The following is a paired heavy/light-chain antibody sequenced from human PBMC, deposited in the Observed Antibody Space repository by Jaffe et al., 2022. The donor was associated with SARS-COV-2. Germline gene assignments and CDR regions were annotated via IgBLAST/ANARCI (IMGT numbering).Light chain of an antibody. J-gene: IGLJ2*01. CDR3: QSTDNSGSYHV. V-gene: IGLV3-25*03. CDR2: DNN. Sequence: SYDLTQPPSVSVSPGQTARITCSGDVLANQYAYWYQQKPGQAPVLVISDNNERPSGIPERFSGSKSGTTLTLTISGAQAEDEADYYCQSTDNSGSYHVFGGGTKLTVL. CDR1: VLANQY.
Heavy chain of an antibody. CDR1: GFTFSDYW. Sequence: EVQLAESGGTLVQPGGSLRLSCAASGFTFSDYWMTWVRQAPGKGLEWVATINQDGSENFYVDSVKGRFSNSRDNAKNSLYLQMNSLRADDTAVYYCARLRFLVVPAAISACFDLWGQGTLVTVSS. D-gene: IGHD2-2*01. J-gene: IGHJ5*02. CDR3: ARLRFLVVPAAISACFDL. V-gene: IGHV3-7*01. CDR2: INQDGSEN.